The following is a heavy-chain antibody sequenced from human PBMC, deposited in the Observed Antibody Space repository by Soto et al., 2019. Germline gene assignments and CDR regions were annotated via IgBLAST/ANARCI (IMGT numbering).Heavy chain of an antibody. Sequence: NPSETLSLTCTVSGDSISSYYWSWIRQPPGKGLEWIGYIYYSGSTYYNPSLKSRVTISVDTSKNQFSLNLRSVTAADTAVYYCARGGDEYSSSANYYYYYYMDVWGKGTTVTVSS. J-gene: IGHJ6*03. CDR3: ARGGDEYSSSANYYYYYYMDV. CDR1: GDSISSYY. V-gene: IGHV4-59*01. CDR2: IYYSGST. D-gene: IGHD6-6*01.